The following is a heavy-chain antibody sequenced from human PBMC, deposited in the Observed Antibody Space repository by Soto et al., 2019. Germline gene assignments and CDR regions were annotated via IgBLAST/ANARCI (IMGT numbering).Heavy chain of an antibody. CDR2: ISYDGSNK. J-gene: IGHJ3*01. V-gene: IGHV3-30-3*01. Sequence: QVQLVESGGGVVQPGRSLRLSCAASGFTFSSYAMHWVRQAPGKGLEWVAVISYDGSNKYYADSVKGRFTISRDNSKNTWNLKRTGRRVEETVGYYGAGGIVGAPYAFDFWGKGTMVTVSS. CDR1: GFTFSSYA. CDR3: AGGIVGAPYAFDF. D-gene: IGHD1-26*01.